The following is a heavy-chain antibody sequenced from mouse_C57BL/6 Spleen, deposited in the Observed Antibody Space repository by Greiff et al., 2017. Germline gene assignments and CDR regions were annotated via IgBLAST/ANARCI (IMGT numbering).Heavy chain of an antibody. CDR1: GYTFTSYC. V-gene: IGHV1-81*01. Sequence: VQLQQPGAELVRPGASVKLSCKASGYTFTSYCISWVKQSPGQGLEWIGEIYPSSGNTYYNEKFKGKATLTADKSSSTAYMQLRSLTSEDSAVYYCARPPFATVVDWYFDVWGTGTTVTVSS. J-gene: IGHJ1*03. CDR3: ARPPFATVVDWYFDV. CDR2: IYPSSGNT. D-gene: IGHD1-1*01.